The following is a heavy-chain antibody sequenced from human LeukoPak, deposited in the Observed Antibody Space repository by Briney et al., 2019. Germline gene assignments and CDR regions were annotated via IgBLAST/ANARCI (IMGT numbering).Heavy chain of an antibody. J-gene: IGHJ3*02. Sequence: ASVKVSCKASGGTFSSYAISWVRRAPGQGLEWMGGIIPIFGTANYAQKFQGRVTITTDESTSTAYMELSSLRSEDTAVYYCARDPTGDGDAFDIWGQGTMVTVSS. CDR1: GGTFSSYA. D-gene: IGHD7-27*01. V-gene: IGHV1-69*05. CDR2: IIPIFGTA. CDR3: ARDPTGDGDAFDI.